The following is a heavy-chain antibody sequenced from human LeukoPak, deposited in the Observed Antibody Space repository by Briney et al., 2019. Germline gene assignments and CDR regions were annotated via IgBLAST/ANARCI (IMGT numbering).Heavy chain of an antibody. J-gene: IGHJ6*04. CDR2: ISYDGSNK. Sequence: GGSLRLSCAASGFTFSSYGMHWVRKAPGKGLGWVAVISYDGSNKYYADSVKGRFTISRDNSNNTLCLQMNSLRAEDTAVYYFSKVGLRGINYYYYYGMDVWGKGTTVTVSS. CDR1: GFTFSSYG. CDR3: SKVGLRGINYYYYYGMDV. D-gene: IGHD2-15*01. V-gene: IGHV3-30*18.